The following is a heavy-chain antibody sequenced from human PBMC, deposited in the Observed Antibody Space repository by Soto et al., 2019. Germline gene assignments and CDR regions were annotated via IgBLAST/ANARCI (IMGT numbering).Heavy chain of an antibody. CDR3: ARDPQEKSFFDF. D-gene: IGHD7-27*01. V-gene: IGHV1-3*01. J-gene: IGHJ4*02. CDR1: GYTSTSYA. CDR2: INLGNGNT. Sequence: ASVKVSCKASGYTSTSYAMHWVRQAPGQRLEWLGWINLGNGNTLYSQKFQGRVTITRDTSASTAYRELSSLRSEDTAVYYCARDPQEKSFFDFWGQGTLVTVSS.